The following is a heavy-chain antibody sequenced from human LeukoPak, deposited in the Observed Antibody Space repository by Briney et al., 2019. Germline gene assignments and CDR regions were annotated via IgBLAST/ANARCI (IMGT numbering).Heavy chain of an antibody. CDR1: GVSISNYY. Sequence: KPSETLSLTCTVSGVSISNYYWSWIRQPPGKGLEWIGYIYYSGSTNYNPSLKSRVTITVDSSENQFSLNMTSLSAPDTAIYYCARTYSSSSSYMDVWGKGTTVTVSS. D-gene: IGHD6-6*01. J-gene: IGHJ6*03. CDR2: IYYSGST. CDR3: ARTYSSSSSYMDV. V-gene: IGHV4-59*01.